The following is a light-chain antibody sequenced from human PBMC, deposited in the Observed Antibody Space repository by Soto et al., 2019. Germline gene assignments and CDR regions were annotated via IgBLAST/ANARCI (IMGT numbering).Light chain of an antibody. V-gene: IGKV3-20*01. CDR2: GAS. CDR1: QSVSSSY. J-gene: IGKJ4*01. Sequence: EIVLTQSPGTLSLSPGERATLSCRASQSVSSSYLAWYQQKHGQAPRLLIYGASSSATGIPDRFSGSGSGTDFTLTISRLEPEDFAVYYCQQYGSSPLTFGGGTKVEIK. CDR3: QQYGSSPLT.